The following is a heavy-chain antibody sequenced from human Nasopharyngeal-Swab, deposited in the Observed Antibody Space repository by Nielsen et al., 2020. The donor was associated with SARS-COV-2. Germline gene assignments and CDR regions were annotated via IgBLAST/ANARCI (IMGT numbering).Heavy chain of an antibody. V-gene: IGHV4-39*01. CDR3: ARQPKQWLGQNPKLYFDY. CDR2: IYYSGST. D-gene: IGHD6-19*01. Sequence: GSLRLSCTVSGGSIRSSSYYWGWIRQPPGKGLEWIGSIYYSGSTYYNPSLKSRVTISVDTSKNQFSLKLSSVTAADTAVYYCARQPKQWLGQNPKLYFDYWGQGTLVTVSS. J-gene: IGHJ4*02. CDR1: GGSIRSSSYY.